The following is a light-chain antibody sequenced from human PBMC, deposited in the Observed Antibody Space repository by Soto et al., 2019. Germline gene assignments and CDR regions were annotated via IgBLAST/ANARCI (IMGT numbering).Light chain of an antibody. Sequence: EIVMTQSPATLSVSPGDRVTLACRARQSVSSNLAWYQQKPGQAPRLLIYGASTMATGIPARFSGSGSGTEFTLTISSLQSEDFAVYYCQQYNNWPLTFGGGTKVEIK. V-gene: IGKV3-15*01. CDR2: GAS. CDR3: QQYNNWPLT. CDR1: QSVSSN. J-gene: IGKJ4*01.